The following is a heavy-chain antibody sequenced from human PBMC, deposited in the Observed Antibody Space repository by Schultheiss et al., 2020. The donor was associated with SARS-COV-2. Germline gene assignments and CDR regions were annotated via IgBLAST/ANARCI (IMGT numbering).Heavy chain of an antibody. V-gene: IGHV3-48*01. CDR1: GFTFSTSA. D-gene: IGHD3-10*01. CDR2: ISRSSTTI. J-gene: IGHJ2*01. Sequence: GGSLRLSCAVSGFTFSTSAMHWVRQAPGKGLEWVSYISRSSTTISYADSVKGRFTISRDNSKNTLYLQMNSLRAEDTAVYYCARVGVIMVRGVIITHWYFDLWGRGTLVTVSS. CDR3: ARVGVIMVRGVIITHWYFDL.